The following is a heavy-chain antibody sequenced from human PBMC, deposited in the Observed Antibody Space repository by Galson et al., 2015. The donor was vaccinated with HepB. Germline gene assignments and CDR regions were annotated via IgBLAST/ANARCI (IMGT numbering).Heavy chain of an antibody. V-gene: IGHV2-5*02. CDR3: AHTSARPTVVPYTSYEGAFDI. CDR2: IYWDDDK. D-gene: IGHD2-2*01. CDR1: GFSLSTSGVG. Sequence: PALVKPTQTLTLTCTFSGFSLSTSGVGVGWIRQPPGKALEWLALIYWDDDKRYSPSLKSRLTITKDTSKNQVVLTMTNMDPVDTATYYCAHTSARPTVVPYTSYEGAFDIWGQGTMVTVSS. J-gene: IGHJ3*02.